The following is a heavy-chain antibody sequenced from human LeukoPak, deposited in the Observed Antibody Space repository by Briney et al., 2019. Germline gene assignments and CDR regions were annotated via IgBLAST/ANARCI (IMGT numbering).Heavy chain of an antibody. V-gene: IGHV4-59*08. CDR3: ARAYSSSWYWFDY. Sequence: SETLSLTCTVSGGSISSYYWSWIRQPPGKGLEWIGYIYYSGSTNYNPSLKSRVTISVDTSKNQFSLKLSSVTAADTAVYYCARAYSSSWYWFDYWGQGTLVTVSS. D-gene: IGHD6-13*01. CDR1: GGSISSYY. CDR2: IYYSGST. J-gene: IGHJ4*02.